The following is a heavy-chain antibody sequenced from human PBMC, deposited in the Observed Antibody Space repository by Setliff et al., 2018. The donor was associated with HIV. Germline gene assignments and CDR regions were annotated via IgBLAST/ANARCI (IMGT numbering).Heavy chain of an antibody. V-gene: IGHV4-31*03. J-gene: IGHJ4*01. D-gene: IGHD4-17*01. Sequence: PSETLSLTCHVSGGSISNGGYYWSWIRQHPGTGLEWIAYIYFSGSTYYNPSLKSRVAVSLDMSKNQFSLRRSSVTAADTAVYYCAALTTGYYFDYWGQGTLVTVSS. CDR2: IYFSGST. CDR3: AALTTGYYFDY. CDR1: GGSISNGGYY.